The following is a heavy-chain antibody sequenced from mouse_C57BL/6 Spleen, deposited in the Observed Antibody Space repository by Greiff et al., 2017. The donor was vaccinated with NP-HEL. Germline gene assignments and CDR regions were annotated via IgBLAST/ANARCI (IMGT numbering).Heavy chain of an antibody. J-gene: IGHJ1*03. CDR3: TTSNYWYVDV. Sequence: VQLQQSGAELVRPGASVKLSCTASGFTITNYYMHWVKQTPEPGLEWIGTIDPEDGDTEYAPTFKGKATMTADTSSHTAYLQLRSLTSEDTAIYYCTTSNYWYVDVWGTGTTVTVSS. CDR1: GFTITNYY. V-gene: IGHV14-1*01. D-gene: IGHD2-5*01. CDR2: IDPEDGDT.